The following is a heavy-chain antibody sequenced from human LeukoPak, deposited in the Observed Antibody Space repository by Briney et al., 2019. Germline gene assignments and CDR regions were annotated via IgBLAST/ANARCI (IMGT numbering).Heavy chain of an antibody. V-gene: IGHV3-21*01. D-gene: IGHD2-2*01. CDR1: GFTFSTYS. Sequence: GGSLRLSCTASGFTFSTYSMNWVRQAPGKGLEWVASISDRGTYIYYADSVKGRFTISRDNAKNSLYLQMNSLRAEDTAVYYFATHLAFGVPSCPPFASGGKETLVTV. J-gene: IGHJ4*02. CDR2: ISDRGTYI. CDR3: ATHLAFGVPSCPPFAS.